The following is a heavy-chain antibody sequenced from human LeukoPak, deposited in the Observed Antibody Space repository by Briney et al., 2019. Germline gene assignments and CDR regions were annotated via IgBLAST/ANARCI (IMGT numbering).Heavy chain of an antibody. Sequence: ASVKVSCKVSGYTFIGYYIHWVRQAPGQGLEWMGWINPNSGGTNYAQKFQGWVTMTRDTSISTAYMELSRLRSDDTAVYYCARAYCSSTSCLTDYYGMDVWGQGTTVTVSS. V-gene: IGHV1-2*04. CDR2: INPNSGGT. D-gene: IGHD2-2*01. CDR3: ARAYCSSTSCLTDYYGMDV. CDR1: GYTFIGYY. J-gene: IGHJ6*02.